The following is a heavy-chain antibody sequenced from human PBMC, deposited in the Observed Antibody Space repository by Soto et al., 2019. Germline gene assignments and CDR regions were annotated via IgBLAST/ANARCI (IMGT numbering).Heavy chain of an antibody. CDR3: ARDMQVYYYDSSGYLGY. Sequence: GASVKVSCKASGYTFTSYVISWVRQAPGQGLEWMGWISAYNGNTNYAQKLQGRVTMTTDTSTSTAYMELRSLRSDDTAVYYCARDMQVYYYDSSGYLGYWGQGTLVTVSS. CDR2: ISAYNGNT. V-gene: IGHV1-18*01. D-gene: IGHD3-22*01. J-gene: IGHJ4*02. CDR1: GYTFTSYV.